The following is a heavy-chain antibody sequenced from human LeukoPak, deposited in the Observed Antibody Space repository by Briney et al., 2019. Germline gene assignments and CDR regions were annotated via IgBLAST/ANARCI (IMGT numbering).Heavy chain of an antibody. D-gene: IGHD2-15*01. CDR2: IYRGGST. Sequence: SGGSLRLSCAASGFTVSSNYMSWVRQAPGKGLEWVSVIYRGGSTYYADSVKGRFTISRDNSKNTLYLQMNSLRAEDTAVYYCARGAGYCSGGSCYSDDAFDIWGQGTMVTVSS. V-gene: IGHV3-53*01. J-gene: IGHJ3*02. CDR1: GFTVSSNY. CDR3: ARGAGYCSGGSCYSDDAFDI.